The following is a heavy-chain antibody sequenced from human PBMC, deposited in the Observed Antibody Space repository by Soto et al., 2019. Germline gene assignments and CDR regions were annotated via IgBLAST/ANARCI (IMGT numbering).Heavy chain of an antibody. V-gene: IGHV3-7*03. CDR2: IKEDGREK. J-gene: IGHJ4*01. CDR1: GFTFSTYW. Sequence: GGSLRLSCVVSGFTFSTYWMSWVRQAPGKGLEWVANIKEDGREKYYLDSVKGRFTIYRDNAKNSLYLQMNSLRAEDTAVYYCARDKVVGPTTLDYWGQGTLVTVSS. CDR3: ARDKVVGPTTLDY. D-gene: IGHD1-26*01.